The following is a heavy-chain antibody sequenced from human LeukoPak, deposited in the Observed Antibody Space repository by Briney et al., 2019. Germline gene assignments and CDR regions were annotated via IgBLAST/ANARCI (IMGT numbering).Heavy chain of an antibody. V-gene: IGHV1-69*13. CDR1: GGTFSSYA. CDR2: IIPIFGTA. Sequence: SVKVSCKASGGTFSSYAISWVRQAPGQGLEWMGGIIPIFGTANYAQKFQGRVTITADESTSTAYMELSSLRSEDTAVYCCARDSHCSSTSCYPDYWGQGTLVTVSS. J-gene: IGHJ4*02. CDR3: ARDSHCSSTSCYPDY. D-gene: IGHD2-2*01.